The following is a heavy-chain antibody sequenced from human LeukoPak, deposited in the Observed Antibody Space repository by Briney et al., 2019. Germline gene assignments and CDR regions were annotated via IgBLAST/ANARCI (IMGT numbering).Heavy chain of an antibody. D-gene: IGHD3-9*01. CDR1: GGTFSSYA. Sequence: SVKVSCKASGGTFSSYAISWVRQAPGQGLEWMGGIIPIFGTANYAQKFRGRVTITADESTSTAYMELSSLRSEDTAVYYCARGLHYDILTGPFDYWGQGTLVTVSS. CDR3: ARGLHYDILTGPFDY. J-gene: IGHJ4*02. V-gene: IGHV1-69*01. CDR2: IIPIFGTA.